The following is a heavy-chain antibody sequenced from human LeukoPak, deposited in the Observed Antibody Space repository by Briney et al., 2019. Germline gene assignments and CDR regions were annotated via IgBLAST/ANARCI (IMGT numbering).Heavy chain of an antibody. Sequence: GASVKVSCKASRGTFSSYAISWVRQAPGQGLEWMGGIIPIFGTANYAQKFQGRVTITTDESTSTAYMELSSLRSEDTAVYYCAGGLWYSSSTRGGTYFDYWGQGTLVTVSS. V-gene: IGHV1-69*05. CDR1: RGTFSSYA. D-gene: IGHD6-6*01. J-gene: IGHJ4*02. CDR3: AGGLWYSSSTRGGTYFDY. CDR2: IIPIFGTA.